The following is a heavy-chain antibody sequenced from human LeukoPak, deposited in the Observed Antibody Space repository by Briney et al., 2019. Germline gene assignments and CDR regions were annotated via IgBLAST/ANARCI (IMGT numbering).Heavy chain of an antibody. V-gene: IGHV3-15*01. J-gene: IGHJ4*02. CDR3: TTARYCSGGSCLVY. CDR1: GFTFSNAW. CDR2: IKSKTDGGTT. Sequence: GGSLRLSCAASGFTFSNAWMSWVRQAPGKGLEWVGRIKSKTDGGTTDYAAPVKGRFTISRDDSKNTLYLQMNSLKTEGTAVYYCTTARYCSGGSCLVYWGQGTLVTVSS. D-gene: IGHD2-15*01.